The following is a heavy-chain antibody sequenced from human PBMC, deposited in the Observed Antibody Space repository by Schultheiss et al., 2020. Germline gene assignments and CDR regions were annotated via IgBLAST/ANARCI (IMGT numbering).Heavy chain of an antibody. CDR1: GYTFTSYG. D-gene: IGHD4-11*01. Sequence: ASVKVSCKASGYTFTSYGISWVRQAPGQRPEWMGWINAYNGNTNYAQKLQGRVTMTTDTSTSTAYMELRSLRSEDTAVYYCARDRREDDYSPPHYGMDVWGQGTTVTVSS. CDR3: ARDRREDDYSPPHYGMDV. CDR2: INAYNGNT. V-gene: IGHV1-18*01. J-gene: IGHJ6*02.